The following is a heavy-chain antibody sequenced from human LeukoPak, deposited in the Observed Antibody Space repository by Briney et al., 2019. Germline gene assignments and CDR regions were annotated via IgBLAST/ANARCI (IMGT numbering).Heavy chain of an antibody. CDR1: GFTFSSYA. D-gene: IGHD1-26*01. V-gene: IGHV3-30*02. CDR3: ARAQGSYPDY. Sequence: GGSLRLSCAASGFTFSSYAMSWVRQAPGKGLGWVAFIRYDGSNEYYADSVKGRFTISRDNSKNTLYLQMNSLRAEDTAVYYCARAQGSYPDYWGQGTLVTVSS. CDR2: IRYDGSNE. J-gene: IGHJ4*02.